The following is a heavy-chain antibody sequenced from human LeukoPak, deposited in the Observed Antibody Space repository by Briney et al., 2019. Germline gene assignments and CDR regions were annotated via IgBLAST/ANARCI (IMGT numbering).Heavy chain of an antibody. Sequence: PSETLSLTCTVSGGSISSYYWSWIRQPPGKGLEWIGYIYYSGSTNYNPSLKSRVTISVDTSKNQFSLKLSSVTAADTAVYYCTRAGRSSGFDHWGQGTLVTVSS. CDR2: IYYSGST. V-gene: IGHV4-59*01. CDR3: TRAGRSSGFDH. CDR1: GGSISSYY. D-gene: IGHD3-22*01. J-gene: IGHJ4*02.